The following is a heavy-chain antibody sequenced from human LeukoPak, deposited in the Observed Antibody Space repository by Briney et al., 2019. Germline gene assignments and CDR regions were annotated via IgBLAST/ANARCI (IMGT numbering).Heavy chain of an antibody. CDR3: AKHKGSGTYPPY. CDR2: ISGSGGST. V-gene: IGHV3-23*01. J-gene: IGHJ4*02. CDR1: GFTFSSFA. Sequence: GGSLRLSCATSGFTFSSFALSWVRQGPGKGLEWVSGISGSGGSTYYADSVKGRFTISRDNSNNRLYLQMNSLRAEDTAVYYCAKHKGSGTYPPYWGQGTLVTVSS. D-gene: IGHD1-26*01.